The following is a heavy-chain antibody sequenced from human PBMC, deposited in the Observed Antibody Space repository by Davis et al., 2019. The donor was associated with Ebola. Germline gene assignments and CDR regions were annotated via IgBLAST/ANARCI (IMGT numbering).Heavy chain of an antibody. CDR2: MNPNSGNT. D-gene: IGHD3-10*01. V-gene: IGHV1-8*01. CDR3: ARVLRGVIGRNFYYYMDV. J-gene: IGHJ6*03. CDR1: GYTFTSYD. Sequence: ASVKVSCKASGYTFTSYDINWVRQATGQGLEWMGWMNPNSGNTGYAQKFQGRVTMTRNTSISTAYMELSSLRSEDTAVYYCARVLRGVIGRNFYYYMDVWGKGTTVTVSS.